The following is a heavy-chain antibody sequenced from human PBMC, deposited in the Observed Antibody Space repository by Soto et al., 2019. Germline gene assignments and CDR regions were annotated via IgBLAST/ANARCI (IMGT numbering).Heavy chain of an antibody. CDR2: IFPGGST. CDR3: AKDRQPDGIWTFDL. D-gene: IGHD3-9*01. J-gene: IGHJ4*02. V-gene: IGHV3-23*03. CDR1: GFIFNILG. Sequence: GGSLRLPCAASGFIFNILGMSRVRQSPGKGLEWVAGIFPGGSTYYANSVKGRFTISRDHSQSSVFLQMSSLRDEDTAVYYCAKDRQPDGIWTFDLWGQGTLVTVSS.